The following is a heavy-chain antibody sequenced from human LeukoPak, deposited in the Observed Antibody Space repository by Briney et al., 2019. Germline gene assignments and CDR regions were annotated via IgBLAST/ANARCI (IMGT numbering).Heavy chain of an antibody. Sequence: GGSLRLSCAASGFTFSSYSMNWVPQAPGKGLEWVSSISSSSSYIYYADSVKGRFTISRDNAKNSLYLQMNSLRAEDTAVYYCARDKSPVSPSTIGYWGQGTLVTVSS. J-gene: IGHJ4*02. CDR2: ISSSSSYI. V-gene: IGHV3-21*01. CDR3: ARDKSPVSPSTIGY. D-gene: IGHD3-16*01. CDR1: GFTFSSYS.